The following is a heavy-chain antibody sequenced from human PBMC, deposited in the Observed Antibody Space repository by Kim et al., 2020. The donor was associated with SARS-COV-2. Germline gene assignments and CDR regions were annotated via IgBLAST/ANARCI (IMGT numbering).Heavy chain of an antibody. V-gene: IGHV4-59*01. D-gene: IGHD4-17*01. Sequence: YNPPLNGRVTISIDTSKNQFSLKLSSVATTDTAVYYCAREDGDYVGYFDYWGQGTLVIVSS. J-gene: IGHJ4*02. CDR3: AREDGDYVGYFDY.